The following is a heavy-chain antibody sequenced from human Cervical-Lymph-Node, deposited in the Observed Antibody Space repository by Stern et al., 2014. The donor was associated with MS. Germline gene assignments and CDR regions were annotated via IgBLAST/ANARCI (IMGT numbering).Heavy chain of an antibody. Sequence: EVHLVESGAELRKPGESLKISCQGSGYGFTDYWIGWVRQMPRKGPECMGFIYPADSDTRYTLSFQGQVTISVDNSISTAYLHWSSLEASDTAMYYCARLESLAWPYVDNWGQGTLVTVSS. CDR2: IYPADSDT. CDR3: ARLESLAWPYVDN. D-gene: IGHD1-1*01. V-gene: IGHV5-51*01. CDR1: GYGFTDYW. J-gene: IGHJ4*02.